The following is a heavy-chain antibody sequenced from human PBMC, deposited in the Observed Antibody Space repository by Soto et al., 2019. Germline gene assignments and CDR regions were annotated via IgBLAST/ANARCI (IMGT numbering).Heavy chain of an antibody. CDR3: ARDVFYFFLTGYPTGTTPHNYYMDV. V-gene: IGHV4-59*01. Sequence: SETLSLTCTVSGGSISSYYWSWIRQPPGKGLEWIGYIYYSGSTNYNPSLKSRVTISVDTSKNQFSLKLSSVTAADTAVYCCARDVFYFFLTGYPTGTTPHNYYMDVWGKGTTVTVSS. CDR2: IYYSGST. CDR1: GGSISSYY. J-gene: IGHJ6*03. D-gene: IGHD3-9*01.